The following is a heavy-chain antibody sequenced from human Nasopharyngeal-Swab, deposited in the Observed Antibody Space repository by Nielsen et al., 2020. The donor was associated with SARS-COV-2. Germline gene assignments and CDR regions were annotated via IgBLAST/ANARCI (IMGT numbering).Heavy chain of an antibody. V-gene: IGHV1-58*01. CDR1: GFTFTSSA. Sequence: SVKVSCKASGFTFTSSAVQWVRQARGQRLEWIGWIVVGSGNTNYAQKFQGRVTITADESTSTAYMELSSLRSEDTAVYYCARASNNYYDSSGYYWGFDYWGQGTLVTVSS. D-gene: IGHD3-22*01. J-gene: IGHJ4*02. CDR3: ARASNNYYDSSGYYWGFDY. CDR2: IVVGSGNT.